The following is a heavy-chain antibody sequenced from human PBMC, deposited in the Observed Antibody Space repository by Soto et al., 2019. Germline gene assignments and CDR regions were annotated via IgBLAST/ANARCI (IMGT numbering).Heavy chain of an antibody. D-gene: IGHD1-26*01. CDR2: IIPIFGTT. V-gene: IGHV1-69*06. Sequence: ASVKVSCKASGGTFSSYAISWVRQAPGQGLEWMGGIIPIFGTTTYARNFQGRITITADKSTSTVYMELTSLRSDDTATYYCARDPDEVVGTDYHYYGMDVWDQGATVTVS. CDR1: GGTFSSYA. J-gene: IGHJ6*02. CDR3: ARDPDEVVGTDYHYYGMDV.